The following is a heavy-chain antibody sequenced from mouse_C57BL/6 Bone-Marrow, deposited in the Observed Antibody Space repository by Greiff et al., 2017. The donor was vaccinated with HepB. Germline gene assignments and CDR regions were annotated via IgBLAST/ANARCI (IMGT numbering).Heavy chain of an antibody. V-gene: IGHV1-7*01. CDR1: GYTFTSYW. J-gene: IGHJ4*01. D-gene: IGHD4-1*01. Sequence: VKLMESGAELAKPGASVKLSCKASGYTFTSYWMHWVKQRPGQGLEWIGYINPSSGYTKYNQKFKDKATLTADKSSSTAYMQLSSLTYEDSAVYDCARDTNWDDYAMDYWGQGTSVTVSS. CDR2: INPSSGYT. CDR3: ARDTNWDDYAMDY.